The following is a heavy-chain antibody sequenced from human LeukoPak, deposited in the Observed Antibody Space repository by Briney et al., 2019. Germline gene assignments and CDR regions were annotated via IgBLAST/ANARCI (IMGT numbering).Heavy chain of an antibody. CDR2: IYYSGST. J-gene: IGHJ4*02. CDR1: GDSISSGSYY. V-gene: IGHV4-39*01. D-gene: IGHD6-6*01. CDR3: ARGYRWIAARRGYFDY. Sequence: PSETLSLTCTVSGDSISSGSYYWGWIRQPPGKGLEWIGSIYYSGSTYYNPSLKSRVTISVDTSKNQFSLKLSSVTAADTAVYYCARGYRWIAARRGYFDYWGQGTLVTVSS.